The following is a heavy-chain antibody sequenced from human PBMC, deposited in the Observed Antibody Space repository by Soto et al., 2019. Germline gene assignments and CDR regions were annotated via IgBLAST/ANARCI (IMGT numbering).Heavy chain of an antibody. CDR2: IYYSGST. CDR3: ARVILGVGGDSFDY. V-gene: IGHV4-31*03. CDR1: GGSISSGGYY. Sequence: SETLSLTCTVSGGSISSGGYYWSWIRQHPGKGLEWIGYIYYSGSTYYNPSLKSRVTISVDTSKNQFSLKLSSVTAADTAVYYCARVILGVGGDSFDYWGQGTLVTVSS. D-gene: IGHD2-21*01. J-gene: IGHJ4*02.